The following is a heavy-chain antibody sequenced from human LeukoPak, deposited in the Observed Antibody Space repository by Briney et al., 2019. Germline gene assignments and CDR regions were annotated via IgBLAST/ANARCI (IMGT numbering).Heavy chain of an antibody. V-gene: IGHV3-11*04. CDR1: GFTFSDYY. J-gene: IGHJ4*02. CDR2: ISSSGSTI. Sequence: GGSLRLSCAAPGFTFSDYYMSWIRQAPGKGLEWVSYISSSGSTIYYADSVKGRFTISRDNAKNSLYLQMNSLRAEDTAVYYCAREAVAGDFDYWGQGTLVTVSS. D-gene: IGHD6-19*01. CDR3: AREAVAGDFDY.